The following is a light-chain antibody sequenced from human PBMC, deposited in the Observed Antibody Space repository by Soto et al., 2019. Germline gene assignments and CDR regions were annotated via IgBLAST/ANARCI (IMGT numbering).Light chain of an antibody. V-gene: IGKV3-15*01. CDR3: QQYNDWPLT. Sequence: EVVLTQSPATLSLSPGERATLSCRASESINGNLAWYQQKPGQAPRLLIHAASIRATGIPARFSGSGSGTEFTLTISSLQSEDFAVYYCQQYNDWPLTFGGGTKVDIK. CDR2: AAS. J-gene: IGKJ4*01. CDR1: ESINGN.